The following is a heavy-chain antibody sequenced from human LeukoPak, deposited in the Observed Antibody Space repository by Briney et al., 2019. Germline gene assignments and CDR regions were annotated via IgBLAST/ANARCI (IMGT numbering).Heavy chain of an antibody. D-gene: IGHD3-9*01. CDR3: ARVHPYYYDILTGYSYYFDY. Sequence: PSETLSLTCTVSGGSISSGDYYWSWIRQPPGKGLEWIGYIYYSGSTYYNPSLKSRVTISVDTSKNQFSLKLSSVTAADTAVYYCARVHPYYYDILTGYSYYFDYWGQGTLVTVSS. J-gene: IGHJ4*02. V-gene: IGHV4-30-4*01. CDR1: GGSISSGDYY. CDR2: IYYSGST.